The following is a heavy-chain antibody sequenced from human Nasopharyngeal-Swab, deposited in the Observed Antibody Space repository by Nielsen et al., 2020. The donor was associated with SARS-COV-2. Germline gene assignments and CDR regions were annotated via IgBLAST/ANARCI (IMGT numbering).Heavy chain of an antibody. J-gene: IGHJ2*01. CDR1: GFTFSSNS. V-gene: IGHV3-7*03. CDR2: TKEDGTVT. Sequence: GGSLRLSCAASGFTFSSNSMNWVRQAPGRGLEWLAHTKEDGTVTHYVDSVRGRFTVSRDNAKSSLFLQMNSLRAEDTAVYFCARGGWYFDFWGRGTLVTVSS. CDR3: ARGGWYFDF.